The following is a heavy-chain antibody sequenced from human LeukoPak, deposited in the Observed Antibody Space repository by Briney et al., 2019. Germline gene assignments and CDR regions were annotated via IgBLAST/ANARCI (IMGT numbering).Heavy chain of an antibody. CDR2: ISNSGTYI. CDR1: GFTFSTYS. D-gene: IGHD6-13*01. Sequence: GGSLRLSCAASGFTFSTYSMNWVRQAPGKGLEWVSSISNSGTYIYYEDSLKGRFTVSRDNAKNSLYLQMNSLRAEDTAVYYCARIAAGNYFDYWGQGTLITVSS. V-gene: IGHV3-21*01. CDR3: ARIAAGNYFDY. J-gene: IGHJ4*02.